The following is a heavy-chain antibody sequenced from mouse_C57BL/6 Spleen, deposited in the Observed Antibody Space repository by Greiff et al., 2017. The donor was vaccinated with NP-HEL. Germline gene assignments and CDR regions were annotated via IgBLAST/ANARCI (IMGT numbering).Heavy chain of an antibody. CDR2: IDPSDSYT. CDR1: GYTFTSYW. CDR3: ANLHDGYYDY. J-gene: IGHJ2*01. Sequence: QVHVKQPGAELVKPGASVKLSCKASGYTFTSYWMQWVKQRPGQGLEWIGEIDPSDSYTNYNQKFKGKATWTVDTSSSTAYMQLSSLTSEDSAVYYWANLHDGYYDYWGQGTTLTVSS. V-gene: IGHV1-50*01. D-gene: IGHD2-3*01.